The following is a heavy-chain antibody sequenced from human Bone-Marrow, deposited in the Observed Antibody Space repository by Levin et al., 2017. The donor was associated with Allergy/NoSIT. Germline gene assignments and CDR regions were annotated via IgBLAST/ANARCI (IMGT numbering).Heavy chain of an antibody. CDR2: IKPKTGDT. CDR1: GYTFTDYY. Sequence: ASVKVSCKTSGYTFTDYYIHWVRQAPGQGLEWLGWIKPKTGDTDSAQKFQGRVTMTRDTSINTAYMDLSRLRSDDTAIYYCARGREYSALRPENWFDPWGQGTLVTVSS. V-gene: IGHV1-2*02. J-gene: IGHJ5*02. D-gene: IGHD5-12*01. CDR3: ARGREYSALRPENWFDP.